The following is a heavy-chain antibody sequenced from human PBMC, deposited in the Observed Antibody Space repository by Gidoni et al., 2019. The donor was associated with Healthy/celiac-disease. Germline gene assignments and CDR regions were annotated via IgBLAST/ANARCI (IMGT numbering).Heavy chain of an antibody. V-gene: IGHV1-3*01. D-gene: IGHD1-26*01. Sequence: QVQLVQSGAEVKKPGASVKVSCKASGYTFTSYAMHWVRQAPGQRLEWMGWINAGNGNTKYSQKFQGRVTITRDTSASTAYMELSSLRSEDTAVYYCARDLVGATTGTYGMDVWGQGTTVTVSS. CDR2: INAGNGNT. CDR1: GYTFTSYA. J-gene: IGHJ6*02. CDR3: ARDLVGATTGTYGMDV.